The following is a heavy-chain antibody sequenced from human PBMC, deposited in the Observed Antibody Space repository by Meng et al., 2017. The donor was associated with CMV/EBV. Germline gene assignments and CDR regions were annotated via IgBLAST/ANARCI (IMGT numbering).Heavy chain of an antibody. J-gene: IGHJ4*02. CDR2: IYYSGST. V-gene: IGHV4-30-4*08. D-gene: IGHD2-2*01. CDR1: GGSISSGDYY. CDR3: ARVGRTSCYDY. Sequence: QAQLPYSGPGLVKPSQTQSLTCTVSGGSISSGDYYWSWIRQPPGKGLEWIGYIYYSGSTYYNPSLKSRVTISVDTSKNQFSLKLSSVTAADTAVYYCARVGRTSCYDYWGQGTLVTVSS.